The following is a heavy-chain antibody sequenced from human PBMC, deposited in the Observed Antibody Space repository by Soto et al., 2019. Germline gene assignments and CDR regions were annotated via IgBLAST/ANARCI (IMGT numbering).Heavy chain of an antibody. J-gene: IGHJ6*02. CDR1: GFTFSSYG. CDR2: IWYDGSNK. Sequence: PGGSLRLSCAASGFTFSSYGMHWVRQAPGKGLEWAAVIWYDGSNKYYADSVKGRFTISRDNSKNTLYLQMNSLRAEDTAVYYCAREVVVPAAMDYYYGMDVWGQGTTVTVSS. D-gene: IGHD2-2*01. CDR3: AREVVVPAAMDYYYGMDV. V-gene: IGHV3-33*01.